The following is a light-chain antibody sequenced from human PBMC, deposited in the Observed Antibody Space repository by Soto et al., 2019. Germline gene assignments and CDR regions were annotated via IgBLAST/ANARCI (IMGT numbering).Light chain of an antibody. Sequence: EIVLTQSPGTLSLSPGERATLYCRASQRVRNNYLAWFQQKPGQAPRIVIFGASSRATGIPGRFSGSGSGTDVTLTISGRDPEDFAVYYCQQYSSSPLTFGGGTKVEIK. CDR1: QRVRNNY. CDR2: GAS. CDR3: QQYSSSPLT. V-gene: IGKV3-20*01. J-gene: IGKJ4*01.